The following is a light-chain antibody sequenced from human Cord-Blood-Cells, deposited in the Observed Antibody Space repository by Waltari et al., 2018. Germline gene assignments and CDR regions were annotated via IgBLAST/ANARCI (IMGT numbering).Light chain of an antibody. CDR3: QQYYSYPYT. J-gene: IGKJ2*01. CDR2: AAS. V-gene: IGKV1-8*01. Sequence: AFRITKSPSSLPASTGVRVTITCRASQGISSYLAWYQQKPGKAPKLLIYAASTLQSGVPSRFSGSGSGTDFTLTISCLQSEDFATYYCQQYYSYPYTFRQGTKLEIK. CDR1: QGISSY.